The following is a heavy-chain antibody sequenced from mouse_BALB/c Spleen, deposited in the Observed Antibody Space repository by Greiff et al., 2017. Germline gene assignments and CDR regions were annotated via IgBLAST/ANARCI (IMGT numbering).Heavy chain of an antibody. V-gene: IGHV1-87*01. D-gene: IGHD1-1*01. CDR2: IYPGDGDT. CDR3: AREGLLVITTVVAPMDY. Sequence: VKLMESGAELARPGASVKLSCKASGYTFTSYWMQWVKQRPGQGLEWIGAIYPGDGDTRYTQKFKGKATLTADKSSSTAYMQLSSLASEDSAVYYCAREGLLVITTVVAPMDYWGQGTSVTVSS. J-gene: IGHJ4*01. CDR1: GYTFTSYW.